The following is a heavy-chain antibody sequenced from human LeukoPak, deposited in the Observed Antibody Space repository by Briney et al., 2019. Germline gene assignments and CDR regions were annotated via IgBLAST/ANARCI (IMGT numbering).Heavy chain of an antibody. CDR1: EFTVSSNY. CDR3: ARGALQLNFDY. V-gene: IGHV3-66*01. Sequence: PGGSLRLSCAASEFTVSSNYMSWVRQAPGKGLEWVSVIYSGGSTYNADSVKGRFTISRDNSKNTLYLQMNSLRADDTAVYYCARGALQLNFDYWGQGTLVTVSS. D-gene: IGHD5-24*01. CDR2: IYSGGST. J-gene: IGHJ4*02.